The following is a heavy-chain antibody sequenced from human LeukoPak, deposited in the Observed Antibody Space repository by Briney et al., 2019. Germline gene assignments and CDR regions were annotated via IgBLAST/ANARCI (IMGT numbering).Heavy chain of an antibody. V-gene: IGHV1-69*05. CDR1: GGTFSSYA. J-gene: IGHJ4*02. CDR3: AREGMVAQNYFDY. D-gene: IGHD1-26*01. CDR2: IIPIFGTA. Sequence: SVKVSCKASGGTFSSYAISWVLQAPGQGLEWMGRIIPIFGTANYAQKFQGRVTITTDESTSTAYMELSSLRSEDTAVYYCAREGMVAQNYFDYWGQGTLVTVSS.